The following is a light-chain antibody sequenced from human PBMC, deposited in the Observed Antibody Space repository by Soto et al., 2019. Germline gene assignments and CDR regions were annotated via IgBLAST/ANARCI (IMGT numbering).Light chain of an antibody. J-gene: IGKJ5*01. CDR3: QHRHSYPIT. V-gene: IGKV1-9*01. CDR2: TAS. Sequence: DIQLTQSPSFLSASVGDRVTITCRASQGISSLLAWYQQRPGKAPKLLIHTASTLQSGVPSRFSGSGSGTEFTLTISGLQPGDFALYHCQHRHSYPITFGQGTRLEIK. CDR1: QGISSL.